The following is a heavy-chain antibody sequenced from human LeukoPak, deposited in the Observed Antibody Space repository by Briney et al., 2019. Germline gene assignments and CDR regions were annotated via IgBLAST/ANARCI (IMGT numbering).Heavy chain of an antibody. CDR2: ITPIFGTA. Sequence: ASVKVSCKASGGTFNNYAFNWVRQAPGQGLEWMGGITPIFGTANYAQKFQGRVTITADESTSTAYMELSSLRSEDTAVYYCADYGDYVHAFDIWGQGTMVTVSS. V-gene: IGHV1-69*13. CDR1: GGTFNNYA. D-gene: IGHD4-17*01. CDR3: ADYGDYVHAFDI. J-gene: IGHJ3*02.